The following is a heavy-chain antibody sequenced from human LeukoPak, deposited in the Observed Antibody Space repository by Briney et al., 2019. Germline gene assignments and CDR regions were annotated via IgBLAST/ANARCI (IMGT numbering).Heavy chain of an antibody. V-gene: IGHV4-34*01. CDR1: GGSFSGYY. CDR2: INHSGST. J-gene: IGHJ6*02. Sequence: SETLSLTCAVYGGSFSGYYWSWIRQPPGKGLEWIGEINHSGSTNYNPSLKSRVTISVDTSKKQFSLKLSSVTAADTAVYYCARTGTTVYGMDVWGQGTTVTVSS. CDR3: ARTGTTVYGMDV. D-gene: IGHD1-1*01.